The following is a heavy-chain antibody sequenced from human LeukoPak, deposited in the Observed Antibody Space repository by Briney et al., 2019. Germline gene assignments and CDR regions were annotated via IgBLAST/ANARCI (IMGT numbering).Heavy chain of an antibody. V-gene: IGHV3-74*03. J-gene: IGHJ4*02. CDR3: ARPSHDTSGYYFGF. Sequence: GASLRLSCAASGFTFSIYWMHWVRRAPGKGLVWVSHINGDGSDTTYADSVKGRFSISRDNAKNTLYLQMNSLRAEDTAVYYCARPSHDTSGYYFGFWGQGTPVTVSS. CDR2: INGDGSDT. CDR1: GFTFSIYW. D-gene: IGHD3-22*01.